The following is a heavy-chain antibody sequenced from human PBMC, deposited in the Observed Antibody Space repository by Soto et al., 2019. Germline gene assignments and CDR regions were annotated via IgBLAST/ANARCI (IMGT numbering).Heavy chain of an antibody. Sequence: QVQLQESGPGLVKPSQTLSLTCTVSGGSIRSDGYYWSWIRQLPGTGLEWIGYIHYSGSAYYNPFLTSRLTTAVDTSKHQFALKLSCVTAADAAVYYCARRGGSATRSDYWGRGTLVTVSS. D-gene: IGHD3-10*01. CDR1: GGSIRSDGYY. CDR3: ARRGGSATRSDY. V-gene: IGHV4-31*03. CDR2: IHYSGSA. J-gene: IGHJ4*02.